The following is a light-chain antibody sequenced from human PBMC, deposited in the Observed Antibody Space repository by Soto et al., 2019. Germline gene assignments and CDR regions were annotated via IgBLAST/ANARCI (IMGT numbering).Light chain of an antibody. CDR1: QSVSSY. Sequence: EIVLTQSPATLSLSPGERATLSCRASQSVSSYLAWYQQKPGQAPRLLIYDASNRATGIPARFSGSGSGTDFPLPISSLEPEDFAVYYCQQRSNWPFITFGQGTRLEIK. V-gene: IGKV3-11*01. J-gene: IGKJ5*01. CDR2: DAS. CDR3: QQRSNWPFIT.